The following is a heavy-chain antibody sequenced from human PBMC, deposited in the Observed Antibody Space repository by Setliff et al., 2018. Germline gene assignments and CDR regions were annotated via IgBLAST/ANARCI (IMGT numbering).Heavy chain of an antibody. CDR3: TTRFGGGIQDS. V-gene: IGHV3-15*01. D-gene: IGHD3-10*01. Sequence: PGGSLRLSCAASAFTFSNAWMSWVRQAPGKGLEWVGHIKSKADGGTADYAAPVKGRFTISRDDSKNIVYLQINSLKTEDTAVYYCTTRFGGGIQDSWGQGTLVTVSS. CDR1: AFTFSNAW. CDR2: IKSKADGGTA. J-gene: IGHJ4*02.